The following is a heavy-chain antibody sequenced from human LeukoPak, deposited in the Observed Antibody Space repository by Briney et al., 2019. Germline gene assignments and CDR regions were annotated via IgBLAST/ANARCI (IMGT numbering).Heavy chain of an antibody. V-gene: IGHV3-9*01. CDR2: ISWNSGSI. CDR1: GFTFDDYA. CDR3: AKDRALVPAAPMLPDY. D-gene: IGHD2-2*01. J-gene: IGHJ4*02. Sequence: HPGRSLRLSCAASGFTFDDYAMHWVRQAPGKGLEWVSGISWNSGSIGYADSVKGRFTISRDNAKNSLYLQMNSLRAEDTAVYYCAKDRALVPAAPMLPDYWGQGTLVTVSS.